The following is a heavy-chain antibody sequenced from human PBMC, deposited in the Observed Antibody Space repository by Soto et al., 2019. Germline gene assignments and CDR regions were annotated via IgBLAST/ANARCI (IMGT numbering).Heavy chain of an antibody. D-gene: IGHD3-10*01. V-gene: IGHV1-8*01. Sequence: QVQLVQSGAEVKKPGASVKGSCKASGYTFTSYDINWVRQATGQGLEWMGWMNPHSGNTGYAQKFQGRVTMTRNTSISTAYMVLSSRRSEDTAVYYRARVELLWFGELLRWGQGTRVTVSS. CDR3: ARVELLWFGELLR. CDR2: MNPHSGNT. CDR1: GYTFTSYD. J-gene: IGHJ4*02.